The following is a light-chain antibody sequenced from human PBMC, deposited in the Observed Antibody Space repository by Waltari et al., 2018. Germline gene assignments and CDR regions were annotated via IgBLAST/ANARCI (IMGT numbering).Light chain of an antibody. CDR1: SGSLSTTSY. J-gene: IGLJ3*02. V-gene: IGLV8-61*01. CDR2: KAN. CDR3: ALYMGSGIWV. Sequence: QTVVTQEPSLSVSPGGTVTLTCALSSGSLSTTSYATWYQQTPGQAPRTLVYKANARSSGVPARFSGSILGNTAALTIPGAQADDESDYYCALYMGSGIWVFGGGTRLTVL.